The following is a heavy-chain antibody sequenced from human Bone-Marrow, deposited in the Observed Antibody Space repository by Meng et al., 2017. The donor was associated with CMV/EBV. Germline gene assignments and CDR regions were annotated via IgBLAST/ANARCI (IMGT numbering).Heavy chain of an antibody. D-gene: IGHD6-19*01. CDR1: GITFSSAA. J-gene: IGHJ4*02. Sequence: GITFSSAAMHWGRQAPGKGLEWVAVISYNGSNKYYADSVKGRFPISRDNSKNTLYLQMNSLRAEDTAVYYCAREPPGHSSGWYYFDYWGQGTLVTVSS. V-gene: IGHV3-30*04. CDR2: ISYNGSNK. CDR3: AREPPGHSSGWYYFDY.